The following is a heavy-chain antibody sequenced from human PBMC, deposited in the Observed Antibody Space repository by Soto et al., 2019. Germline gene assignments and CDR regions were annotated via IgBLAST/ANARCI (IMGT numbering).Heavy chain of an antibody. J-gene: IGHJ6*02. Sequence: PGGSLRLSCAASGFTFSSYGMHWVRQAPGKGLEWVAVISYDGSNKYCADSVKGRFTISRDNSKNTLYLQMNSLRAEDTAVYYCAKERFLDVDDAHYYGMDVWGQGTTVTVSS. V-gene: IGHV3-30*18. CDR3: AKERFLDVDDAHYYGMDV. D-gene: IGHD3-3*01. CDR2: ISYDGSNK. CDR1: GFTFSSYG.